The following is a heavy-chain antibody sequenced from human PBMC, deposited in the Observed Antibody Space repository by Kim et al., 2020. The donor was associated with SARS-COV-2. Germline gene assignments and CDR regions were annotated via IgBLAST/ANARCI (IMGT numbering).Heavy chain of an antibody. V-gene: IGHV3-15*01. Sequence: GGSLRLSCAASGLTFSNAWMSWVRQAPGKGLEWVGRIKSKTDGGTTDYGAFVKGRFTISRDDSKNTLYLQMNSLKTEDTAVYYCTTTGVYYYDSSGYYLVDYWCQGTLVTVSS. CDR3: TTTGVYYYDSSGYYLVDY. CDR2: IKSKTDGGTT. J-gene: IGHJ4*02. D-gene: IGHD3-22*01. CDR1: GLTFSNAW.